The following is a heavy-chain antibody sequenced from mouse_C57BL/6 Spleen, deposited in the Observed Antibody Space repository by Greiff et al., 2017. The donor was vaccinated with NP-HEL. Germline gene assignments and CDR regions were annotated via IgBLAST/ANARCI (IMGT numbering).Heavy chain of an antibody. CDR1: GFTFSSYA. CDR2: ISDGGSYT. V-gene: IGHV5-4*01. Sequence: EVQGVESGGGLVKPGGSLKLSCAASGFTFSSYAMSWVRQTPEKRLEWVATISDGGSYTYYPDNVKGRFTISRDNAKNNLYLQMSHLKSEDTAMYYCARDVLGQGFAYWGQGTLVTVSA. J-gene: IGHJ3*01. D-gene: IGHD3-3*01. CDR3: ARDVLGQGFAY.